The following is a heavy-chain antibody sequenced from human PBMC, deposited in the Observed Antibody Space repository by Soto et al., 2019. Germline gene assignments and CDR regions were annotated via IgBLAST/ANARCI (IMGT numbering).Heavy chain of an antibody. CDR1: GFTFGDYA. D-gene: IGHD3-22*01. Sequence: PGGSLRLSCTASGFTFGDYAMSWFRQAPGEGLEWVGFIRSKAYGGTTEYAASVKGRFTISRDDSKSIAYLQMNSLKTEDTAVYYCTRSHYYDSSGYRPHAFDIWGQGTMVTVSS. CDR3: TRSHYYDSSGYRPHAFDI. CDR2: IRSKAYGGTT. J-gene: IGHJ3*02. V-gene: IGHV3-49*03.